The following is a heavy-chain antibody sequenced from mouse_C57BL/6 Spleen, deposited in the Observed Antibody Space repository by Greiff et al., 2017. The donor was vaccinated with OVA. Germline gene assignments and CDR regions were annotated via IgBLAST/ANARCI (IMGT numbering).Heavy chain of an antibody. V-gene: IGHV5-15*04. D-gene: IGHD2-1*01. CDR2: ISNLAYSI. CDR3: ARHGNGNYFDY. Sequence: EVKLVESGGGLVQPGGSLKLSCAASGFTFSDYGMAWVRQAPRKGPEWVAFISNLAYSIYYADTVTGRFTISRENAKNTLYLEMSSLRSEDTAMYYCARHGNGNYFDYWGQGTTLTVSS. J-gene: IGHJ2*01. CDR1: GFTFSDYG.